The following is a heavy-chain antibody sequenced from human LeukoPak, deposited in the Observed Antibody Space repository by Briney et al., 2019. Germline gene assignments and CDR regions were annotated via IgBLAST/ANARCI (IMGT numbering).Heavy chain of an antibody. V-gene: IGHV4-61*02. J-gene: IGHJ6*03. Sequence: PSETLSLTCTVSGDSIGSGSYYWSWIRQPAGKGLEWIGRIYTSGSTNYNPSLKSRVTISVDTSKNQFSLKLSSVTAADTAVYFCASDRGSNYDFWSGYYSYYYYMDVWGKGTTVTGSS. CDR1: GDSIGSGSYY. D-gene: IGHD3-3*01. CDR2: IYTSGST. CDR3: ASDRGSNYDFWSGYYSYYYYMDV.